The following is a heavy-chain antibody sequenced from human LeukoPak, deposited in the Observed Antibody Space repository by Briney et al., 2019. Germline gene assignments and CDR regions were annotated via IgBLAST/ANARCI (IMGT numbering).Heavy chain of an antibody. Sequence: GGSLRLSCAASGFTFSSYSMNWVRQAPGKGLEWVSSISSSSSYIYYADSVKGRFTISRDNAKNSLFLQMNSLRAEDTAVYYCARDRGNSDPGDWFDSWGQGTLVTVSS. CDR1: GFTFSSYS. D-gene: IGHD4-23*01. CDR3: ARDRGNSDPGDWFDS. CDR2: ISSSSSYI. V-gene: IGHV3-21*04. J-gene: IGHJ5*01.